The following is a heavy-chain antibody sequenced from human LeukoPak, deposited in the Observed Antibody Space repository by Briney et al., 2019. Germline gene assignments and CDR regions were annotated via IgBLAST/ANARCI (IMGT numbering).Heavy chain of an antibody. D-gene: IGHD3-10*01. V-gene: IGHV3-23*01. J-gene: IGHJ3*02. CDR3: AKDGVRYGSGLDAFDI. CDR2: VSGSGGST. Sequence: GGSLRLSCAASGLTFSSYAMSWVRQAPGNGLDWVSAVSGSGGSTYYADSVKGRFTISRDNSKNTLYLQMNSLRAEDTAVYYCAKDGVRYGSGLDAFDIWGQGTMVTVSS. CDR1: GLTFSSYA.